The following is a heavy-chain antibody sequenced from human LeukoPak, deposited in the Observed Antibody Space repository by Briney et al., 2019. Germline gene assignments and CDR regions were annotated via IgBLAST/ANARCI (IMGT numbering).Heavy chain of an antibody. J-gene: IGHJ6*02. CDR1: GYTFTGYY. CDR3: ASELVTMVRGEYYYCGMDV. CDR2: INPNSGGT. D-gene: IGHD3-10*01. V-gene: IGHV1-2*02. Sequence: GASVKVSCKASGYTFTGYYMHWVRQAPGQGLEWMGWINPNSGGTNYAQKFQGRVTMTRDTSISTAYMELSRLRSDDTAVYYCASELVTMVRGEYYYCGMDVWGQGTTVTVSS.